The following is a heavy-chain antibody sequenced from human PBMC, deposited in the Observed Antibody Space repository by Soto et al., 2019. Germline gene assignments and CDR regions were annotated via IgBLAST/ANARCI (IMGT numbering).Heavy chain of an antibody. CDR2: ISTDKGNT. CDR3: ARHGEGAGASSTLTRAPYYFDY. Sequence: ASLKVSCKTSGYTFTNFGITWVRQAPGQGLEWMGWISTDKGNTNYAQKFQGRVTMTTDTSTSTGYMELRSLRSDDTAVYYCARHGEGAGASSTLTRAPYYFDYWGQGTLVTVSS. CDR1: GYTFTNFG. V-gene: IGHV1-18*01. J-gene: IGHJ4*02. D-gene: IGHD1-26*01.